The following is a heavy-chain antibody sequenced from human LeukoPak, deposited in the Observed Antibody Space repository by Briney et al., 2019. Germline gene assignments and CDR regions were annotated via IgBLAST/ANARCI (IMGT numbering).Heavy chain of an antibody. Sequence: SETLSLTCTVSGGSISSSSYYWGWIRQPPGKGLEWIGSIYYSGSTYYNPSLKSRVTISVDTSKNQFSLKLSSVTAADTAVYYCARESRTYTMIGEEVDYWGQGTLVTVSS. D-gene: IGHD3-22*01. V-gene: IGHV4-39*07. J-gene: IGHJ4*02. CDR1: GGSISSSSYY. CDR2: IYYSGST. CDR3: ARESRTYTMIGEEVDY.